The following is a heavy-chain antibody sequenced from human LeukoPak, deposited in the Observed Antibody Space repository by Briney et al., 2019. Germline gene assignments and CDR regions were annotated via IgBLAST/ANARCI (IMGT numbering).Heavy chain of an antibody. CDR1: GDSVSINSAA. CDR3: ARAPLAVAGTNWYFDL. Sequence: SQTLSLTCAISGDSVSINSAAWNWIRQSPSRGLEWLGRTYQRSKWYNDYAVSVKSRITINPDISKNQFSLQLNSVTPEDTAVYYCARAPLAVAGTNWYFDLWGRGTLVTVSS. D-gene: IGHD6-19*01. V-gene: IGHV6-1*01. J-gene: IGHJ2*01. CDR2: TYQRSKWYN.